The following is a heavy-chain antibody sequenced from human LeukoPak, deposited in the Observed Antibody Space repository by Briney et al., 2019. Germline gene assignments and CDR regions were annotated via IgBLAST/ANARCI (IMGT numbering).Heavy chain of an antibody. Sequence: SDTVSLLCTVSGYFMSIGYYRGWIGQRPGKGLEWLGTIYHSGTTYYNPSLKGRHALPVDRSMNQFALRLRSVTAADAAGHVCARGQARLAWFDPWGQGTLVTVSS. CDR3: ARGQARLAWFDP. D-gene: IGHD3-9*01. J-gene: IGHJ5*02. CDR2: IYHSGTT. CDR1: GYFMSIGYY. V-gene: IGHV4-38-2*02.